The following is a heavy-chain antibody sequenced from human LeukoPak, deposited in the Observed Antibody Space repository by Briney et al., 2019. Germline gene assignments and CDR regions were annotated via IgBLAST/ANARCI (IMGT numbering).Heavy chain of an antibody. CDR3: ASDKTTGSSSGFDY. J-gene: IGHJ4*02. CDR2: ISYDGSNK. D-gene: IGHD6-6*01. Sequence: PGRSLRLSCAASGFTFSSYGMHWVRQAPGKGLEWVAVISYDGSNKYYADSVKGRFTISRDNSKNTLYLQMNSLRAEDTAVYYCASDKTTGSSSGFDYWGQGTLVTVSS. V-gene: IGHV3-30*03. CDR1: GFTFSSYG.